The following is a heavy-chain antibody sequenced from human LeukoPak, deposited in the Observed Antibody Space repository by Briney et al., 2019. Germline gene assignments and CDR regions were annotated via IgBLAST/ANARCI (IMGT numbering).Heavy chain of an antibody. J-gene: IGHJ4*02. CDR3: ARDCNWAFDY. CDR1: GFTFSYYS. CDR2: ISSSTSTM. V-gene: IGHV3-48*02. Sequence: GGSLRLSCAASGFTFSYYSINWVRQAPGKGLEWVSYISSSTSTMYYAGSVKGRFTISRDNAKNSLYLQMNSLRDEDTAVYYCARDCNWAFDYWGQGTLVTVSS. D-gene: IGHD7-27*01.